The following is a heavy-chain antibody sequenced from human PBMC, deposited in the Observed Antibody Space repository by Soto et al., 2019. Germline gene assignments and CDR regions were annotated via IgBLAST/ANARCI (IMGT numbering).Heavy chain of an antibody. Sequence: PSETLSLTCSVSGDYIHVGGYYWTWTRQRPGKGLEWMGYIYYTGKTYYNPSLESRLTMSVDRSKNQFSLRLTSVTAADTAVYFCGRDLTSNANCIDPWGQGTLVTV. CDR2: IYYTGKT. J-gene: IGHJ5*02. D-gene: IGHD2-2*01. CDR1: GDYIHVGGYY. V-gene: IGHV4-30-4*01. CDR3: GRDLTSNANCIDP.